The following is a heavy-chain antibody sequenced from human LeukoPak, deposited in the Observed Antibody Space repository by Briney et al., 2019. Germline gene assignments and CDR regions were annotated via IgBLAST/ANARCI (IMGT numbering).Heavy chain of an antibody. CDR1: GFTFSSYG. D-gene: IGHD4-11*01. J-gene: IGHJ4*02. Sequence: GGSLRLSCAASGFTFSSYGMHWVRQAPGKGLEWVAVISYDGSNKYYADSVKGRFTISRDNSKNTLYLQMNSLRAEDTAVYYCAYTTVTDPYFDYWGQGTLVTVSS. V-gene: IGHV3-30*03. CDR2: ISYDGSNK. CDR3: AYTTVTDPYFDY.